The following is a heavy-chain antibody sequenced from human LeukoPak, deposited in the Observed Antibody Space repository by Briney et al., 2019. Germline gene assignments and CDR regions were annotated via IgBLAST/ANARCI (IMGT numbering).Heavy chain of an antibody. CDR2: FRYDGSDK. D-gene: IGHD1-26*01. Sequence: GGSLRLSCAASGFTFSSCHMHWVRQSPAKGLEWVAYFRYDGSDKYYIDSVKARLTIAIDNPKETLYLRMTSLSRDDTSVCFCLKDVGVAASYFGDWGQGTLVA. V-gene: IGHV3-30*02. CDR3: LKDVGVAASYFGD. CDR1: GFTFSSCH. J-gene: IGHJ4*02.